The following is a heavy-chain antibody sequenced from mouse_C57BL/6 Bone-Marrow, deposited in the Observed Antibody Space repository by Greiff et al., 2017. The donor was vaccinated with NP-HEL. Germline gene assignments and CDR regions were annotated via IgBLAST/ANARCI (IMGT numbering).Heavy chain of an antibody. CDR1: GYTFTSYD. V-gene: IGHV1-85*01. CDR2: IYPRDGGT. CDR3: AREWGYYYGSSYVGYYAMDY. J-gene: IGHJ4*01. D-gene: IGHD1-1*01. Sequence: QVQLQQSGPELVKPGASVKLSCKASGYTFTSYDINWVKQRPGQGLEWIGWIYPRDGGTKYNEKFKGKATLTVDTSSSTAYMELHSLTSEDSAVYFCAREWGYYYGSSYVGYYAMDYWGQGTSVTVSS.